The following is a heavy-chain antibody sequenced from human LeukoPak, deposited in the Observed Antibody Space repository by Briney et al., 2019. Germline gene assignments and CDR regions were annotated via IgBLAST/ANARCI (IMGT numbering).Heavy chain of an antibody. J-gene: IGHJ6*02. CDR3: AKCYSNHGNYYYGMDV. V-gene: IGHV3-23*01. Sequence: GGSLILSCAASGFTFSSYAMNWVRQAPGKGLEWVSGISGSGGSTYYADSVKGRFTISRDNSKNTLYLQMNSLRAEDTAVYYCAKCYSNHGNYYYGMDVWGQGTTVTVSS. D-gene: IGHD4-11*01. CDR2: ISGSGGST. CDR1: GFTFSSYA.